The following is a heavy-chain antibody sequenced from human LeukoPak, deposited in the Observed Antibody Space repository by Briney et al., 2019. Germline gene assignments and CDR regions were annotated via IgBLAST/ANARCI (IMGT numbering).Heavy chain of an antibody. J-gene: IGHJ6*02. CDR1: GYTFTSYG. CDR3: SRSVTAAFQDV. V-gene: IGHV1-18*01. CDR2: ISAYNGNT. D-gene: IGHD2-2*01. Sequence: VKVSCKASGYTFTSYGISWVRQVPGQGLEWMGWISAYNGNTNYAQKLQGRVTMTTDTSTSTAYMELRSLRSDDTAVDYCSRSVTAAFQDVWGQGTTVTGSS.